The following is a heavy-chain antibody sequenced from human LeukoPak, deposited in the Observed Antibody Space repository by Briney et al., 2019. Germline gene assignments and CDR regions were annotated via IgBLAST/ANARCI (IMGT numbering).Heavy chain of an antibody. CDR3: ARGSWVRSISPVFDY. CDR1: VYTYTGYS. V-gene: IGHV1-2*02. CDR2: INPKTGTA. D-gene: IGHD2-21*01. J-gene: IGHJ4*02. Sequence: ASVKVSFKAAVYTYTGYSIYWVRQTPRQKLEWMGWINPKTGTANSAQKLHGRVTMTRDASISTVYMQVPSLTSDDTAVYAFARGSWVRSISPVFDYWGQGTLVTVSS.